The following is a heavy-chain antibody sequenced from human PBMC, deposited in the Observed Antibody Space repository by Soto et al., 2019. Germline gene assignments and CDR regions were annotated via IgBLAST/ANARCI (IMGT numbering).Heavy chain of an antibody. V-gene: IGHV4-30-4*01. CDR2: MYYTGST. D-gene: IGHD3-22*01. CDR3: ARGGGLFDSSGYYSYYFDY. J-gene: IGHJ4*02. CDR1: GGSISSGDYY. Sequence: QVQLQESGPGLVKPSQTLSLTCTVSGGSISSGDYYWSWIRQPPGKGLEWIGYMYYTGSTYYNSSLKSRVTISVDTSKNQFSQRLGSVTAAGTAVYYCARGGGLFDSSGYYSYYFDYWGQGTLVTVSS.